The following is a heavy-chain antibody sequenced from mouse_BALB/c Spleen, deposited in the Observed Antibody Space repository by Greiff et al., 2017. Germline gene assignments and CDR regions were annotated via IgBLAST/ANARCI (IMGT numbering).Heavy chain of an antibody. Sequence: VNVVESGPQLVRPGASVKISCKASGYSFTSYWMHWVKQRPGQGLEWIGMIDPSDSETRLNQKFKDKATLTVDKSSSTAYMQLSSPTSEDSAVYYCARSRRGNDFYDFDYWGQGTTLTVSS. V-gene: IGHV1S126*01. CDR3: ARSRRGNDFYDFDY. J-gene: IGHJ2*01. CDR1: GYSFTSYW. CDR2: IDPSDSET. D-gene: IGHD1-1*01.